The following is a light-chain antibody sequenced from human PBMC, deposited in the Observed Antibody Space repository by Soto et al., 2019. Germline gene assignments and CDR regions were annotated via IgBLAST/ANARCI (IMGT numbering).Light chain of an antibody. CDR3: TSYGGRDNLV. J-gene: IGLJ2*01. Sequence: QSALTQPPSASGSPGQSVTISCTGTSSDIGAYNYVSWYQQHPGEAPKLIIYDVNKRPSGVPDRFSGSKSGNTASLTVSGLQAEDEADYYCTSYGGRDNLVFGGGTKLTVL. V-gene: IGLV2-8*01. CDR2: DVN. CDR1: SSDIGAYNY.